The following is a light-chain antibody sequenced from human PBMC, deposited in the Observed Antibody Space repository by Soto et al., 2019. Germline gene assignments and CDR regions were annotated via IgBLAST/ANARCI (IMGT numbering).Light chain of an antibody. J-gene: IGKJ2*01. CDR3: QQCDSYPYT. CDR2: DAS. Sequence: DIEMTQSPSTLSASVGDRVSITCRASQSISSWLAWYQQKPGKAPKLLIYDASSLESWVPSRFSGSGSGTQFTLSISSLQPHDFATYYCQQCDSYPYTFGQGTNLEIK. V-gene: IGKV1-5*01. CDR1: QSISSW.